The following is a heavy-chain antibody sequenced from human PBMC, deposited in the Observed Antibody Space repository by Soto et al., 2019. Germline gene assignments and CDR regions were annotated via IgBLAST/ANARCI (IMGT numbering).Heavy chain of an antibody. V-gene: IGHV4-31*09. CDR1: GGSTSLGGFY. CDR2: IYYDGDT. D-gene: IGHD1-26*01. Sequence: SDTLSLTCTVSGGSTSLGGFYWGWVRLHPGTAVEWIGDIYYDGDTFFNPSLQSRLTISSDKSKNQMFLRLTSVTATDTAVYYRKTARVGASSPAGFWGQGTLVTVSS. J-gene: IGHJ4*02. CDR3: KTARVGASSPAGF.